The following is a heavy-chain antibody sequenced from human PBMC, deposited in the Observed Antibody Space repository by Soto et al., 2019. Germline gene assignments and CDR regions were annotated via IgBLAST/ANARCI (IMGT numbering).Heavy chain of an antibody. V-gene: IGHV3-13*01. D-gene: IGHD1-7*01. CDR1: GFAGNSRG. Sequence: GGSLTPSCATSGFAGNSRGLHWVRQVTVTGLEWVSGITIAGDTYYPDSVKGRFTISRENARNSLFLQMNSLRVGDTAVYYCASARHLAGITASFFDYWGQ. CDR3: ASARHLAGITASFFDY. CDR2: ITIAGDT. J-gene: IGHJ4*02.